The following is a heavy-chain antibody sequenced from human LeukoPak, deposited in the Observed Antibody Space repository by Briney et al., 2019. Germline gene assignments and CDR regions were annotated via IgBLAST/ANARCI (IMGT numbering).Heavy chain of an antibody. D-gene: IGHD2-15*01. CDR1: GFTFSTYT. J-gene: IGHJ4*02. CDR2: ISYDGSNK. Sequence: GGSLRLSCAASGFTFSTYTIHWVRQAPGKGLEWVAVISYDGSNKYYADSVKGRFTISRDNSKNTLYLQMNSLRAEDTAVYYCARLLGYCSGGSCTLDYWGQGTLVTVSS. CDR3: ARLLGYCSGGSCTLDY. V-gene: IGHV3-30*04.